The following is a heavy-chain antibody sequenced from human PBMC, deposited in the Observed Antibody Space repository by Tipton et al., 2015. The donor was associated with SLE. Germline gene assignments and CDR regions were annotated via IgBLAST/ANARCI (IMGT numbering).Heavy chain of an antibody. V-gene: IGHV4-59*01. CDR3: ARDLAIFGVGFDY. J-gene: IGHJ4*02. D-gene: IGHD3-3*01. CDR1: GGSISSYY. CDR2: ISYSGST. Sequence: TLSLTCTVSGGSISSYYWSWIRQPPGKGLEWIGYISYSGSTNYNPSLKSRVTISVDTSKNQFSLKLSSVTAADTAVYYCARDLAIFGVGFDYWGQGTLVTVSS.